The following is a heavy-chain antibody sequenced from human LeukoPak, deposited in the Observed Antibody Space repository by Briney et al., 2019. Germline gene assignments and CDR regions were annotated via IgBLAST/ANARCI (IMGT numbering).Heavy chain of an antibody. V-gene: IGHV1-8*01. D-gene: IGHD6-19*01. CDR1: GYTFTSYD. CDR2: MNPNSGNT. CDR3: ARDVYSSGWFGGYYYYYGMDV. J-gene: IGHJ6*02. Sequence: ASVKVSCKASGYTFTSYDINWVRQATGQGLEWMGWMNPNSGNTDYAQKFQGRVTMTRNTSISTAYMELSSLRSEDTAVYYCARDVYSSGWFGGYYYYYGMDVWGQGTTVTVSS.